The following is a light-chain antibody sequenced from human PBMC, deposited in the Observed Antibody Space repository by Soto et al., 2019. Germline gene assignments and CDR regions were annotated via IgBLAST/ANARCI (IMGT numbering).Light chain of an antibody. CDR1: GNDVGAYNY. CDR2: DVV. Sequence: QSVLTQPRSVSGSPGQSVTISCTGTGNDVGAYNYVSWYQQHPGRPPKLMIYDVVRWPSGVPDRFSGSKSGNTASLTISGLQAEDEADYFCSSYTSSSTLVFGGGTKLTVL. V-gene: IGLV2-11*01. CDR3: SSYTSSSTLV. J-gene: IGLJ3*02.